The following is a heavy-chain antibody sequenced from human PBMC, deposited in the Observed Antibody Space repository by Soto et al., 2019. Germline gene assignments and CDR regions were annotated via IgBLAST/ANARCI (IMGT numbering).Heavy chain of an antibody. D-gene: IGHD1-1*01. CDR3: ARVERGTATTVVDAFDI. J-gene: IGHJ3*02. Sequence: SETLSLTCASNGGFFLMGSYSGGGYRRPQGKGLEWIGEMSHSGGTHFNPSLKSRVTISVDTSKNQFTLKMSSVTAADTALYYCARVERGTATTVVDAFDIWGPGTMVTVSS. V-gene: IGHV4-34*01. CDR2: MSHSGGT. CDR1: GGFFLMGSYS.